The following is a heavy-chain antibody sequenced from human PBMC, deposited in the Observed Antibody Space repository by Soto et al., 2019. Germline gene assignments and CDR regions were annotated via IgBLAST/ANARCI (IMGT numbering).Heavy chain of an antibody. CDR2: IYYSGRT. J-gene: IGHJ6*02. CDR3: ARDRGADYYYGMDV. CDR1: GGSISSGDYY. Sequence: QVQLQESGPGLVKPSQTLSLTCTVSGGSISSGDYYWSWIRQPPGKGLEWIGYIYYSGRTYYNPSLKSRLTXXIXTXMNQFSLKLSSVTAADTAVYYCARDRGADYYYGMDVWGQGTTVTVSS. V-gene: IGHV4-30-4*01.